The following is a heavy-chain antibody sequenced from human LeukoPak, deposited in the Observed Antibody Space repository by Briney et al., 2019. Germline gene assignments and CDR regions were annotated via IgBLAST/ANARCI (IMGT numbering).Heavy chain of an antibody. Sequence: ASVKVSCKASGYTFTSYGISWVRQAPGQGLEWMGGIIPIFGSSNYAQKFQGRVTMTRDTSTTTVYMELSSLRSEDTAVYYCARDKVAGNPDYWGQGTLVTVSS. D-gene: IGHD6-19*01. V-gene: IGHV1-69*05. CDR2: IIPIFGSS. CDR3: ARDKVAGNPDY. J-gene: IGHJ4*02. CDR1: GYTFTSYG.